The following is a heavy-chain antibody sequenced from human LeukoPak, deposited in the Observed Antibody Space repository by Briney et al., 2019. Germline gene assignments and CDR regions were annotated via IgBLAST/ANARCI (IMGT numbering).Heavy chain of an antibody. D-gene: IGHD2-2*01. Sequence: GGSLRLSCAASGFTFSSYGMHWVRQAPGKGLEWVAVIWYDGSNKYYADSVKGRFTISRDNSKNTLYLQMNSLRAEDTAVYYCARERVVVVPAAHYYYYYYMDVWGKGTTVTVSS. J-gene: IGHJ6*03. CDR2: IWYDGSNK. V-gene: IGHV3-33*01. CDR3: ARERVVVVPAAHYYYYYYMDV. CDR1: GFTFSSYG.